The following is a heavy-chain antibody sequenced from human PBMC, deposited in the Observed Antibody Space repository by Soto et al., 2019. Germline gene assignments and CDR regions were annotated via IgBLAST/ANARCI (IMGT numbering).Heavy chain of an antibody. D-gene: IGHD3-22*01. J-gene: IGHJ4*02. CDR2: IYHSGST. V-gene: IGHV4-30-2*01. CDR3: ARGVRYYYDSSGYSFDY. Sequence: SETLSLTCAVSGGSISSGGYSWSWIRQPPGKGLEWIGYIYHSGSTYYNPSLKSRVTISVDRSKNQLSLKLSSVTAADTAVYYCARGVRYYYDSSGYSFDYWGQGTLVTVSS. CDR1: GGSISSGGYS.